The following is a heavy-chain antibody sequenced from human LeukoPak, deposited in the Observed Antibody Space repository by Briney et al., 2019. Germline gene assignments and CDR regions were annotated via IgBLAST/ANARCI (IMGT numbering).Heavy chain of an antibody. CDR2: INHGGST. J-gene: IGHJ6*03. V-gene: IGHV4-34*01. D-gene: IGHD3-3*01. Sequence: PGGSLRLSCVASGFTFTSYTMSWVRQPPGKGLEWIGEINHGGSTNYNPSLKSRVTISVDTSKNKLSLKLSSVTAADTAVCYCARGYRRITIFGLVTLPDDMDVWGKGTT. CDR3: ARGYRRITIFGLVTLPDDMDV. CDR1: GFTFTSYT.